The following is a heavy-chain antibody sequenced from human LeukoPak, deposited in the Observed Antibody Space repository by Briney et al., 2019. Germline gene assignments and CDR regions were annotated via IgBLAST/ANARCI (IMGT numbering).Heavy chain of an antibody. J-gene: IGHJ6*03. Sequence: SETLSLTCTVSGGSISSSSYYWGWIRQPPGKGLEWIGNIYYSGSTYYNPSLKSLFTISLDTSKNQFSLNLSSVTAADSAVYYCARGVAGYYFYCYMDVWGKGTTVTVSS. CDR2: IYYSGST. CDR1: GGSISSSSYY. V-gene: IGHV4-39*07. D-gene: IGHD2-21*01. CDR3: ARGVAGYYFYCYMDV.